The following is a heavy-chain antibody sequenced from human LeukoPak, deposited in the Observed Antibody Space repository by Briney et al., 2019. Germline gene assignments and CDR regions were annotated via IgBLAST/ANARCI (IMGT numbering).Heavy chain of an antibody. CDR3: AKDLARYDFWSGYYTAYYYYGMDV. D-gene: IGHD3-3*01. J-gene: IGHJ6*02. CDR1: GFTFSSYA. CDR2: ISGSGGST. Sequence: WGSLRLSCAASGFTFSSYAMSWVRQAPGKGLEWVSAISGSGGSTYYADSVKGRFTISRDNSKNTLYLQMNRLRAEDTAVYYCAKDLARYDFWSGYYTAYYYYGMDVWGQGTTVTVSS. V-gene: IGHV3-23*01.